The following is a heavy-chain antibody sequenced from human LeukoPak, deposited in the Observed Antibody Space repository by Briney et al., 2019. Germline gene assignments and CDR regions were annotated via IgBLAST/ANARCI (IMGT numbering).Heavy chain of an antibody. Sequence: SGPTLVKPTQTLTLTCTFSGFSLSTSGVGVGWIRQPPGKALEWLALIYWDDDKRHSPSLKSRLTITKDTSKNQVVLTMTNMDPVDTATYYCAYTTTVASSTNWGQGTLVTVSS. D-gene: IGHD6-19*01. V-gene: IGHV2-5*02. J-gene: IGHJ4*02. CDR2: IYWDDDK. CDR3: AYTTTVASSTN. CDR1: GFSLSTSGVG.